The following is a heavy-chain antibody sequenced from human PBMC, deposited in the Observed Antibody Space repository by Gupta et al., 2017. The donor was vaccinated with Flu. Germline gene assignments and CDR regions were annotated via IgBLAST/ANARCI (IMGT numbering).Heavy chain of an antibody. V-gene: IGHV3-49*03. Sequence: QLVESGGGLAQPGRSLRLSCTTSGFIFGANAMSWFRQAPGRGLEWVSFIRSQAYGGTTEYAASVRGRFTISRDDSRSIAYLQMNSLKPEDTAMYYCATSSRQYCTSSTCYVGWSDPWGQGTLVTVSS. D-gene: IGHD2-2*01. J-gene: IGHJ5*02. CDR1: GFIFGANA. CDR2: IRSQAYGGTT. CDR3: ATSSRQYCTSSTCYVGWSDP.